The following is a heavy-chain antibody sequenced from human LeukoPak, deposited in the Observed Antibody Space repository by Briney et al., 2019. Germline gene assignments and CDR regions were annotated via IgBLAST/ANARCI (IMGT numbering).Heavy chain of an antibody. Sequence: GGSLRLSCAASGFTFSSYSMNWVRQAPGKGLEWVSSISSSSSYIYYADSVKGRFTISRDNAKNSLYLQMNSLRAEDTAVYYCARDLETAQWHSSSWFGGWFDPWGQGTLVTVSS. CDR2: ISSSSSYI. J-gene: IGHJ5*02. V-gene: IGHV3-21*01. D-gene: IGHD6-13*01. CDR3: ARDLETAQWHSSSWFGGWFDP. CDR1: GFTFSSYS.